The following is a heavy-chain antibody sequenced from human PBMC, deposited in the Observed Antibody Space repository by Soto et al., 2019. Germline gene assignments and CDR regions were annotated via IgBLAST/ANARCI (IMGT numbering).Heavy chain of an antibody. D-gene: IGHD5-12*01. J-gene: IGHJ5*02. CDR3: ARELKTSSYYTVAGKAFFDP. CDR2: ITPVLGIV. Sequence: GTFSTYTFSWVRQAPGQGLQWVGRITPVLGIVKYEQKFQGRVTITADKSTNTVYMELGSLRSEDTAVYYCARELKTSSYYTVAGKAFFDPWGRGKRVTVSS. V-gene: IGHV1-69*04. CDR1: GTFSTYT.